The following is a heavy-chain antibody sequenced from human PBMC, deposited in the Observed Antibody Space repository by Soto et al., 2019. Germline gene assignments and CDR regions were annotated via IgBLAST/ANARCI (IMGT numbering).Heavy chain of an antibody. CDR2: ISGSGGSK. CDR1: GFTFSSYA. J-gene: IGHJ6*02. V-gene: IGHV3-23*01. Sequence: EVQLLESGGGLVQPGGSLRLSCAASGFTFSSYAMSWVRQAPGKGLEWVAAISGSGGSKYYADSVKGRFTISRDNSKNTLYMQMNSLRAEDTAVYYCAKAKGGFWSGYADYYYSGRDVWGQGTTVTVSS. D-gene: IGHD3-3*01. CDR3: AKAKGGFWSGYADYYYSGRDV.